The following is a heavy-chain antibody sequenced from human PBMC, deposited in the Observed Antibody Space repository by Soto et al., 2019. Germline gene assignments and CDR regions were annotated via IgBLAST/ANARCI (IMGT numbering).Heavy chain of an antibody. J-gene: IGHJ6*02. CDR2: TSAYNGNT. D-gene: IGHD3-10*01. CDR1: GYTFASYG. CDR3: ARVTYYYGSGSYEVIYYGMDV. Sequence: ASVKVSCKASGYTFASYGISWVRQAPGQGLEWMGWTSAYNGNTNYAQKLQGRVTMTTDTSTSTAYMELRSLRSDDTAVYYCARVTYYYGSGSYEVIYYGMDVWGQGTTVTVSS. V-gene: IGHV1-18*01.